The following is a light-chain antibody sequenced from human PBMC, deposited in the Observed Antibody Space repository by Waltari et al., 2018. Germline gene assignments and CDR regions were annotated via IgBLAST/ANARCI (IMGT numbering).Light chain of an antibody. V-gene: IGKV1-5*03. CDR3: QHYDNFSRT. CDR2: KSS. CDR1: QNIGRW. J-gene: IGKJ1*01. Sequence: DIQMTQSPSTLSASVGDRVTITCRASQNIGRWLAWYQQKPGKAPSLLIYKSSTLETGVPSRFSGSGSETDFTLTSNTLQPEDFATYYCQHYDNFSRTFGQGTKVEVK.